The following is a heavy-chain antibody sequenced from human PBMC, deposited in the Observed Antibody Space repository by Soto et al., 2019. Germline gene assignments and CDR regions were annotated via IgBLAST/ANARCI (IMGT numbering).Heavy chain of an antibody. CDR3: YSYPDVWGGHTPL. J-gene: IGHJ4*02. CDR1: GFSITNTW. D-gene: IGHD3-3*01. CDR2: VKSKADGGTA. V-gene: IGHV3-15*07. Sequence: EVQLVESGGGLVQPGGSLRLSCAASGFSITNTWMHWVRKAPGKGLEWVGRVKSKADGGTADYAAPVKGRFTVSRDDSKHTQYLQMNSPKMEDTAVYYCYSYPDVWGGHTPLWSQGTLVTVSS.